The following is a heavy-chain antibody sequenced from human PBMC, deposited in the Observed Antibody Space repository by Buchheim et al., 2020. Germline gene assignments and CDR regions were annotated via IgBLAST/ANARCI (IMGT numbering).Heavy chain of an antibody. CDR1: GYTLGSHY. CDR2: INPSGGTT. J-gene: IGHJ6*02. V-gene: IGHV1-46*01. Sequence: QVQLVQSGAEVKKPGASVKVSCKASGYTLGSHYMHWVRQAPGQGLEWMGIINPSGGTTSYAQKFQGRVTVTRDTSTSTVYMELSSLRSEDTAVYYCARGSSDWYGLDVWGQGTT. D-gene: IGHD6-19*01. CDR3: ARGSSDWYGLDV.